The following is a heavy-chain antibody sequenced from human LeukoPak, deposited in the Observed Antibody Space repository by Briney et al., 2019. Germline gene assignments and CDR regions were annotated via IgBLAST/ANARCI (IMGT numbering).Heavy chain of an antibody. V-gene: IGHV6-1*01. Sequence: SQTLSLTCAISGDSVSSNSAAWNCIRQSPSRGLEWLGRTYYRSKWYNDYARSLKSRIIINPDTSKNQFSLQLNSVTPEDTAVYYCARSVGDVDIWGQGTMVTVSS. CDR1: GDSVSSNSAA. CDR3: ARSVGDVDI. D-gene: IGHD1-26*01. CDR2: TYYRSKWYN. J-gene: IGHJ3*02.